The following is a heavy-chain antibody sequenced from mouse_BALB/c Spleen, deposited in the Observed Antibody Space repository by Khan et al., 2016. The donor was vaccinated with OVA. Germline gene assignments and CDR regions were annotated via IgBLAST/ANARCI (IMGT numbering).Heavy chain of an antibody. CDR3: ARENYYGRSCDAMDY. CDR2: IGPGSSNA. D-gene: IGHD1-1*01. CDR1: GYTFTSYW. V-gene: IGHV1S41*01. J-gene: IGHJ4*01. Sequence: DLVKPGASVKLSCKASGYTFTSYWINWIKQGPGQGLEWIGRIGPGSSNAYYNDMFKDKATLTVDTSSNTAYIQLSSLSSEDSAVYFCARENYYGRSCDAMDYWGQGTLVTVSA.